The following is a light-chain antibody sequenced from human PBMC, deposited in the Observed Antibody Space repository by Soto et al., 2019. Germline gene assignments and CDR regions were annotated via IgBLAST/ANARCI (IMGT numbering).Light chain of an antibody. V-gene: IGLV1-40*01. CDR2: ANN. J-gene: IGLJ1*01. CDR1: SSNIGAGYE. CDR3: QSYDSSLSALYV. Sequence: QPVLTQPPSVSGAPGQRVTISCTGSSSNIGAGYEVNWYQHLPGTAPKLLIYANNNRPSGVPDRFSGSKSGTSASLAITGLQAEDEAEYYCQSYDSSLSALYVFGTGTKLTVL.